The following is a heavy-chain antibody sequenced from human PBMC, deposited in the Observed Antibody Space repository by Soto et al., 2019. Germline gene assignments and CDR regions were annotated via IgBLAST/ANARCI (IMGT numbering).Heavy chain of an antibody. J-gene: IGHJ5*02. CDR2: ISYDGSNK. CDR1: GFTFSSYG. Sequence: QVQLVESGGGVVQPGRSLRLSCAASGFTFSSYGMHWVRQAPGKGLEWVAVISYDGSNKYYADSVKGRFTISRDNSKKTLYLQMNSLRVEHTAVYYCARVDTAMVTFGWFDPWGQGTLVTVSS. V-gene: IGHV3-30*03. D-gene: IGHD5-18*01. CDR3: ARVDTAMVTFGWFDP.